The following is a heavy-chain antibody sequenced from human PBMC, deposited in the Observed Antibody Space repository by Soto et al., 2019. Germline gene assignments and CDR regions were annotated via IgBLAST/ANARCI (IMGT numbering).Heavy chain of an antibody. J-gene: IGHJ4*02. V-gene: IGHV5-51*01. Sequence: GESLKISCETSGYIFTDYYIGWVRQVAGKGLEWMGVIYPGGSDVRYSPSFQGQVTISADSSLSTAYLQWGSLKASDTAIYYCARQGRTSASSDSWGQGALVTVSS. CDR2: IYPGGSDV. CDR3: ARQGRTSASSDS. CDR1: GYIFTDYY. D-gene: IGHD2-2*01.